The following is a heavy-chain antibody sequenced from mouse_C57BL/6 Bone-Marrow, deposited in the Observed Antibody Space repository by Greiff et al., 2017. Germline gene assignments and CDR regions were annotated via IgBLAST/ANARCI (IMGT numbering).Heavy chain of an antibody. CDR1: GYTFTSYW. CDR3: ARWPYCFDY. CDR2: IHPNSGST. J-gene: IGHJ2*01. Sequence: VQLQQPGAELVKPGASVKLSCKASGYTFTSYWMHWVKQRPGKGLEWIGMIHPNSGSTKYNEKFKSKATLTVAKSSSPAYMQLISLTYEDSAVYSCARWPYCFDYWGQGTPLTVSS. V-gene: IGHV1-64*01.